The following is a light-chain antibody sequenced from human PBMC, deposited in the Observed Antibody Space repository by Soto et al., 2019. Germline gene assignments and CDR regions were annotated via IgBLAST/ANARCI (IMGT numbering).Light chain of an antibody. J-gene: IGKJ2*01. V-gene: IGKV3-15*01. CDR3: QQYNNWSGYP. CDR1: QSVSSN. CDR2: GAS. Sequence: EIVMTQYPAPLSVSPGERATLSCRASQSVSSNLAWYQQKPGQAPRLLLYGASTSATGIPARFSGSASGTEFTLTISSLYSEDFADYYCQQYNNWSGYPFGQGTKLEFK.